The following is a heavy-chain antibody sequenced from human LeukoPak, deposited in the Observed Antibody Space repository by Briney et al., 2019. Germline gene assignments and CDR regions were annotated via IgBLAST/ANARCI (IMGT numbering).Heavy chain of an antibody. D-gene: IGHD3-3*01. CDR1: GASISSSY. CDR2: IYYRGST. Sequence: PSETLSLTCAVSGASISSSYWSWIRQPPGRGLEWIGYIYYRGSTNYNPSLKSRVTISVDTSKNQFSLNLSSVTAADTAVYYCARATLTASGSVWYFDLWGRGTLVTVSS. J-gene: IGHJ2*01. CDR3: ARATLTASGSVWYFDL. V-gene: IGHV4-59*12.